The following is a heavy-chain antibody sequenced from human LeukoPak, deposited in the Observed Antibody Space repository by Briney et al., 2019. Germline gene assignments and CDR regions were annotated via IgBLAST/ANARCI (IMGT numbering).Heavy chain of an antibody. D-gene: IGHD3-22*01. J-gene: IGHJ4*02. Sequence: ASVKVSCKASGYTFTSYYMHWVRQAPGEGLERMGIINPSGGSTSYAQKFQGRVTMTRDMSTSTVYMELSSLRFEDTAVYYCARDRHKYNYDGSGCPPYWGQGTLVTVSS. CDR3: ARDRHKYNYDGSGCPPY. CDR2: INPSGGST. V-gene: IGHV1-46*01. CDR1: GYTFTSYY.